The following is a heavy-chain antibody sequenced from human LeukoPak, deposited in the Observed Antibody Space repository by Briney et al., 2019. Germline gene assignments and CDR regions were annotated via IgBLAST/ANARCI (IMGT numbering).Heavy chain of an antibody. CDR1: GYTFTSYA. J-gene: IGHJ6*03. Sequence: ASVKVSCKASGYTFTSYAMHWVRQAPGQRLEWMGWISAYNGNTNYAQKLQGRVTMTTDTSTSTAYMELRSLRSDDTAVYYCARDGDYYYYMDVWGKGTTVTVSS. CDR3: ARDGDYYYYMDV. V-gene: IGHV1-18*01. D-gene: IGHD3-16*01. CDR2: ISAYNGNT.